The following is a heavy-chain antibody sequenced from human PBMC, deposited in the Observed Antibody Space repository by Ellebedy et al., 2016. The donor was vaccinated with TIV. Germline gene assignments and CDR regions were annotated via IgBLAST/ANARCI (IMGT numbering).Heavy chain of an antibody. D-gene: IGHD3-3*01. CDR2: IYYSGST. J-gene: IGHJ3*02. CDR1: GGSVSSGSYY. Sequence: SETLSLTXTVSGGSVSSGSYYWSWIRQPPGKGLEWIGYIYYSGSTNYNPSLKSRVTISVDTSKNQFSLKLSSVTAADTAVYYCARVRFLEWFERAFDIWGQGTIVTVSS. V-gene: IGHV4-61*01. CDR3: ARVRFLEWFERAFDI.